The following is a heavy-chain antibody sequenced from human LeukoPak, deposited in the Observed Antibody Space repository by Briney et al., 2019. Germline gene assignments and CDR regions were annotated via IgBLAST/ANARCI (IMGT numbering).Heavy chain of an antibody. CDR3: GRDFRDSLDY. CDR1: GYTFTGYY. V-gene: IGHV1-2*02. CDR2: INPDNGGT. J-gene: IGHJ4*02. Sequence: ASVKVSCKASGYTFTGYYMHWVRQAPGQGLEWMGWINPDNGGTNFAQKFQGRVTMTRDTSISTAYMELSRLRSDDTAVYYCGRDFRDSLDYWGQGTLVTVSS.